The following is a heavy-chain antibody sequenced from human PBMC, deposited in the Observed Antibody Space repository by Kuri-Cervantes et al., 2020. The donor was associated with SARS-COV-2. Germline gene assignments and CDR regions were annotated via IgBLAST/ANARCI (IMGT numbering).Heavy chain of an antibody. Sequence: ASVKVSCKASGYTFTSYGISWVRQAPGQGLEWMGWISAYNGNTNYAQKLQGRVTMTTDTSTSTAYMELRSLRSYDTAVYYCATDIAAAGTWEYAFDIWGQGTMVTVSS. CDR1: GYTFTSYG. D-gene: IGHD6-13*01. CDR2: ISAYNGNT. J-gene: IGHJ3*02. V-gene: IGHV1-18*01. CDR3: ATDIAAAGTWEYAFDI.